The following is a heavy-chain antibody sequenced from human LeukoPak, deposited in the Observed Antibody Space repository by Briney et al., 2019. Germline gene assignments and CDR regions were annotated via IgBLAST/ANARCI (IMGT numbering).Heavy chain of an antibody. Sequence: GGPLRLSCAASGFTFSSYPMSWVRQAPGKGLEWVSAISGSGGSTYYADSVKGRFTISRDNSKNTLYLQMNSLRAEDTAVYYCAKGPLSSRGRGLYFDYWGQGTLVTVSS. CDR1: GFTFSSYP. V-gene: IGHV3-23*01. D-gene: IGHD3-10*01. J-gene: IGHJ4*02. CDR2: ISGSGGST. CDR3: AKGPLSSRGRGLYFDY.